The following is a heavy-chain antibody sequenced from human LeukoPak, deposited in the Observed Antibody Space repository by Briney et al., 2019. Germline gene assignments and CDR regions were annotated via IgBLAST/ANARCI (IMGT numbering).Heavy chain of an antibody. Sequence: GGSLRLSCAASGFTFSRYNMNWVRQAPGKGLEWVSSISTSSSYIYYADSVKGRFTISRDNSKNTLYLQMNSLRAEDTAVYYCAKPQGSGSYWGRFDYWGQGTLVTVSS. J-gene: IGHJ4*02. D-gene: IGHD1-26*01. CDR1: GFTFSRYN. V-gene: IGHV3-21*01. CDR2: ISTSSSYI. CDR3: AKPQGSGSYWGRFDY.